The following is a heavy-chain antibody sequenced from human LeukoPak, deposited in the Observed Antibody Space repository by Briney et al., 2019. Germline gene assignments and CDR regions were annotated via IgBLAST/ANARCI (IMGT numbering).Heavy chain of an antibody. CDR3: ARAFSFFRNYGSGSYYYYYYMDV. CDR2: INPNSGGT. Sequence: ASVKVSCKASGYTFTGYYMHWVRQAPGQGLEWMGWINPNSGGTNYAQKFQGRVTMTTDTSTSTAYMELRSLRSDDTAVYYCARAFSFFRNYGSGSYYYYYYMDVWGKGTTVTISS. V-gene: IGHV1-2*02. D-gene: IGHD3-10*01. CDR1: GYTFTGYY. J-gene: IGHJ6*03.